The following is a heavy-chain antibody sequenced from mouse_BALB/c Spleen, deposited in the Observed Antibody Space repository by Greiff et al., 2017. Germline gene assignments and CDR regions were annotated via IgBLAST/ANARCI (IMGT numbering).Heavy chain of an antibody. J-gene: IGHJ2*01. D-gene: IGHD1-1*01. CDR2: INPYNDGT. Sequence: VQLKQSGPELVKPGASVKMSCKASGYTFTSYVMHWVKQKPGQGLEWIGYINPYNDGTKYNEKFKGKATLTSDKSSSTAYMELSSLTSEDSAVYSCARDYYGSSYLYFDYWGQGTTLTVSS. CDR3: ARDYYGSSYLYFDY. V-gene: IGHV1-14*01. CDR1: GYTFTSYV.